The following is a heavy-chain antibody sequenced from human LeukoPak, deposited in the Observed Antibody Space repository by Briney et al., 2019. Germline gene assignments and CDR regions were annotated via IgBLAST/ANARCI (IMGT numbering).Heavy chain of an antibody. Sequence: GGSLRLSCAASGFTFDDYAMRWVRQAPGKGLEWVSGISWNSGSIGYADSVKGRFTISRDNAKNSLYLQMNSLRAEDTALYYCSKGWGYYGSGSYYYFDYWGQGTLVTVSS. V-gene: IGHV3-9*01. CDR3: SKGWGYYGSGSYYYFDY. CDR1: GFTFDDYA. CDR2: ISWNSGSI. D-gene: IGHD3-10*01. J-gene: IGHJ4*02.